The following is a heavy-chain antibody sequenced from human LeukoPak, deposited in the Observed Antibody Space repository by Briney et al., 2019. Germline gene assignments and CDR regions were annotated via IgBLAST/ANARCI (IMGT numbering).Heavy chain of an antibody. CDR3: ARDRGTYGSGTYDY. Sequence: SETLSLTCTISGGSVSDYYWSWIRQSPGKGLEWIGYIYYTGSTTYNPSLKSRVTISVDTSKNQFSLKLSSVTAADTAVYYCARDRGTYGSGTYDYWGQGTLVTVSS. J-gene: IGHJ4*02. CDR1: GGSVSDYY. V-gene: IGHV4-59*02. CDR2: IYYTGST. D-gene: IGHD3-10*01.